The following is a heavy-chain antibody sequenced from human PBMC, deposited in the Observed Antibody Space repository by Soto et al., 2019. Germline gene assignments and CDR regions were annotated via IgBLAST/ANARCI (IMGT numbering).Heavy chain of an antibody. CDR3: GRPGEGVLFFSALDV. J-gene: IGHJ6*02. CDR1: GFTLSSYS. Sequence: EVQLVESGGGLVQPGGSLRLSCVASGFTLSSYSMNWVRQAPGKGLEWISYISSGSDTIYYADSVKGRFTVSRDNAKNSLYLQMNSLRDEDPAVYSFGRPGEGVLFFSALDVWGQGTTVTAS. CDR2: ISSGSDTI. V-gene: IGHV3-48*02. D-gene: IGHD3-16*01.